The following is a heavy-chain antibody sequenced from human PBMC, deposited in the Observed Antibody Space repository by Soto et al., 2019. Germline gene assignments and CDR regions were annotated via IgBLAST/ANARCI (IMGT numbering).Heavy chain of an antibody. CDR3: ARGPNWGYRFDS. Sequence: QVQLVQSGAEVKKPGSSVKVSCEASGGTFSGHAISWVRQAPGQGPEWMGGLIPLFGTTQHAQNFQDRLTITADTSTSTAYMELTSLRFEDTAIYYWARGPNWGYRFDSWGQGTLVTVSS. CDR1: GGTFSGHA. J-gene: IGHJ4*02. CDR2: LIPLFGTT. D-gene: IGHD7-27*01. V-gene: IGHV1-69*06.